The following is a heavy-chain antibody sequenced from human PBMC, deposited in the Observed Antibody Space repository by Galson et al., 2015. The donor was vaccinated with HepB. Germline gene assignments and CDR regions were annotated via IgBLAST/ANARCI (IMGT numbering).Heavy chain of an antibody. J-gene: IGHJ6*02. D-gene: IGHD6-6*01. Sequence: SLRLSCAASGFTFSSYAMSWVRQAPGKGLEWVSAISGSGGSTYYADSVKGRFTISRDNSENTLYLQMNSLRAEDTAVYYCAKSLSSRIRYYYYGMDVWGQGTTVTVSS. CDR3: AKSLSSRIRYYYYGMDV. V-gene: IGHV3-23*01. CDR1: GFTFSSYA. CDR2: ISGSGGST.